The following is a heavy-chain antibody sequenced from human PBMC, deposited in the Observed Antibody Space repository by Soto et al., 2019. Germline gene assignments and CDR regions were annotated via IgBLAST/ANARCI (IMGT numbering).Heavy chain of an antibody. CDR3: WRAPNSFDI. CDR2: FTPRSGSA. Sequence: ASVKVSCKASGFPFTAFFTHWLRLAPGQRLGWMRVFTPRSGSANYAQKFQNRLTLTRYTAPTTVYLDLSRLTSEDAPPYYCWRAPNSFDIWGQGTLVTVSS. CDR1: GFPFTAFF. V-gene: IGHV1-46*01. J-gene: IGHJ4*02.